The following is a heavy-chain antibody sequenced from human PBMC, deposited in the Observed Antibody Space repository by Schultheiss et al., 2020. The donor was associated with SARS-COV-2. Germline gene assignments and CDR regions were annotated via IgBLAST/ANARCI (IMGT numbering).Heavy chain of an antibody. V-gene: IGHV4-39*07. D-gene: IGHD6-13*01. CDR1: GGSVSSASYY. CDR3: ARVPYGYSSSWGWYFDL. CDR2: IYYSGST. J-gene: IGHJ2*01. Sequence: SETLSLTCTVSGGSVSSASYYWSWIRQPPGKGLEWIGSIYYSGSTYYNPSLKSRVTISVDTSKNQFSLKMTSVAEADTAVYYCARVPYGYSSSWGWYFDLWGRGTLVTVSS.